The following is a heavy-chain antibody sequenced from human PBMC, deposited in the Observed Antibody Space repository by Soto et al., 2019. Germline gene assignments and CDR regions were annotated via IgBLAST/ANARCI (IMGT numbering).Heavy chain of an antibody. J-gene: IGHJ4*02. CDR2: IYYSGTT. D-gene: IGHD2-2*01. Sequence: SETLSLTCTVSGGSISSSSYYWGWIRQPPGKGLEWLGSIYYSGTTYYNPSLKSRVTISIDTSKNQFSLKLSSVTAADTAVYYCARTLSRSTDYWGQGTLVTVSS. CDR1: GGSISSSSYY. CDR3: ARTLSRSTDY. V-gene: IGHV4-39*01.